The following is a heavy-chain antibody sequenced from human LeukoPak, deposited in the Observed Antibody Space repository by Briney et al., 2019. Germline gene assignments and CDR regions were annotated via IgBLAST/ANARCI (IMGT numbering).Heavy chain of an antibody. CDR1: GGSLSGYY. CDR3: ARGPLSFDP. Sequence: PSETLSLTCAVYGGSLSGYYWSWIRQPPGKGLEWIGEINHSGSTNYNPSLKSRVTISVDTSKNQFSLKLSSVTAADTAVYYCARGPLSFDPWGQGTLVTVSS. CDR2: INHSGST. V-gene: IGHV4-34*01. J-gene: IGHJ5*02.